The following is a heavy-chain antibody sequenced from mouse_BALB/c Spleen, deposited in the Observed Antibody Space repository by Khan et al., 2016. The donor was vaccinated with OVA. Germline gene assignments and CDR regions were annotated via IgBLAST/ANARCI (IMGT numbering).Heavy chain of an antibody. CDR3: ERGGYNGSMDY. D-gene: IGHD2-14*01. CDR2: INTYTGEP. J-gene: IGHJ4*01. Sequence: QIQLVQSGPELKKPGETVKISCKASGYTFTNYGMNWVKQASGKGLKWMGWINTYTGEPTYADDFKGRFAFSLETSASTSYLQINNLTTEDTATLVCERGGYNGSMDYWGQGTSVTVSA. V-gene: IGHV9-3-1*01. CDR1: GYTFTNYG.